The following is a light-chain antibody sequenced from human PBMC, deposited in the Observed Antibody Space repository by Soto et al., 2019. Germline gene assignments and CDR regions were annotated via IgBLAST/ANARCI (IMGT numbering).Light chain of an antibody. V-gene: IGKV1-13*02. Sequence: AIQLTQSPSSLSASVGDRVSITCRASQGIGSALAWYQLKPGAAPTLLIYDASTLESGVPSRFSGSRSGADFTLTISSPQPEDFATYYCQNFRSSAISFGGGTKVEIK. CDR1: QGIGSA. J-gene: IGKJ4*01. CDR2: DAS. CDR3: QNFRSSAIS.